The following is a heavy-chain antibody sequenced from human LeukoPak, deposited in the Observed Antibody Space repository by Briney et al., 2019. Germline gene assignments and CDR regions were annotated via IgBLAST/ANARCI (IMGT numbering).Heavy chain of an antibody. CDR2: ISYDGRHK. J-gene: IGHJ6*02. V-gene: IGHV3-30*18. CDR1: GFPFTTYG. Sequence: GGSLRLSRVASGFPFTTYGMLWAGQAPGEGLEGVALISYDGRHKYCVGSVKGRFTISRDNTRNTLYLQMNSLRPEDTAVYYCAKDGSSWHGDDDYNKMDAWGQGTTVTVS. CDR3: AKDGSSWHGDDDYNKMDA. D-gene: IGHD5-12*01.